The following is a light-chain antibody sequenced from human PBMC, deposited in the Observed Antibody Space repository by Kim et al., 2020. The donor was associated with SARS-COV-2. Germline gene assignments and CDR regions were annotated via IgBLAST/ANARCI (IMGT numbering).Light chain of an antibody. CDR1: SSNVGSYNL. V-gene: IGLV2-23*01. Sequence: GPAITISWTGTSSNVGSYNLVSWYQQHPGKAPKLMIYEGSKRPSGVSNRFSGSKSGNTASLTISGLQAEDEADYYCCSYAGSSTYVFGTGTKVTVL. CDR3: CSYAGSSTYV. CDR2: EGS. J-gene: IGLJ1*01.